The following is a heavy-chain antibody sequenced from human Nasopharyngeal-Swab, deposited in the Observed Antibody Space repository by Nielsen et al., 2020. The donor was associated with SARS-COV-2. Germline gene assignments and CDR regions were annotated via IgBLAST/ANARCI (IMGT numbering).Heavy chain of an antibody. J-gene: IGHJ5*02. V-gene: IGHV2-5*02. CDR1: GFSLSTSGVG. CDR2: IYWDDDK. Sequence: SGPTLVKPTQTLTLTCTFSGFSLSTSGVGVGWIRQPPGKALEWLALIYWDDDKRYSPSLKSRLTITKDTSKNQVVLTMTNMDPVDTATYYCAHRGIAAASGWFDPWGQGTLVTVSS. CDR3: AHRGIAAASGWFDP. D-gene: IGHD6-25*01.